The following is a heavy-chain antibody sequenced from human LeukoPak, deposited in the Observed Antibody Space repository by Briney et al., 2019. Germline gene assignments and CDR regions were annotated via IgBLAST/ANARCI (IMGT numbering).Heavy chain of an antibody. CDR3: ARDAQLWSQYYYYYYGMDV. J-gene: IGHJ6*02. D-gene: IGHD5-18*01. CDR2: MNPNSGNT. Sequence: GASVKVSCKASGYTFTSYDINWVRQATGQGLEWMGWMNPNSGNTGYAQKFQGRVTMTRNTSMSTAYMELSSLRSEDTAVYYCARDAQLWSQYYYYYYGMDVWGQGTTVTVSS. V-gene: IGHV1-8*01. CDR1: GYTFTSYD.